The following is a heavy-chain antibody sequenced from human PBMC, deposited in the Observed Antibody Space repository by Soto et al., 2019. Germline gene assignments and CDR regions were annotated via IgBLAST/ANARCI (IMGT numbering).Heavy chain of an antibody. Sequence: SQTLSLTCDISGDSVSSNSAAWNWIRQTPSRGLEWLGRTYYRSKWYSNYAISVKSRVTVNPDTFKNQFSLQLNSVTPEDTAVYYCARGSWDDVSGHYYMDVWAKGITVPVSS. D-gene: IGHD1-1*01. CDR2: TYYRSKWYS. V-gene: IGHV6-1*01. CDR1: GDSVSSNSAA. CDR3: ARGSWDDVSGHYYMDV. J-gene: IGHJ6*03.